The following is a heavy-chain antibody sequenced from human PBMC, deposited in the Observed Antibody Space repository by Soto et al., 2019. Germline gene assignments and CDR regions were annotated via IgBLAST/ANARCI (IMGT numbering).Heavy chain of an antibody. CDR3: ARSAATYYYYGMDV. CDR2: TYYRSKWYN. J-gene: IGHJ6*02. CDR1: GYSVSSNSAA. Sequence: SQTLSVTCAISGYSVSSNSAAWNWIRQSPSRGLEWLGRTYYRSKWYNDYAVSVKSRITINPDTSKSQFSLQLNSVTPEDTAVYYCARSAATYYYYGMDVWGQGTTVTVSS. D-gene: IGHD2-15*01. V-gene: IGHV6-1*01.